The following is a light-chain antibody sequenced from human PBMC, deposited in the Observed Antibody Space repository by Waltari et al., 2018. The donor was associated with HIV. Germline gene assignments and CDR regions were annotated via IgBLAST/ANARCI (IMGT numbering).Light chain of an antibody. CDR3: QQSYTTRWT. CDR1: QSINNF. J-gene: IGKJ1*01. V-gene: IGKV1-39*01. Sequence: DIQMTQSPSSLSTSVCDRVTITCRASQSINNFLNWYQQKPGKAPKLLIYGASRLHSGVPSRFSGSGSGTDFTLTVHSLQPEDFATYYCQQSYTTRWTFGLGTKVEMK. CDR2: GAS.